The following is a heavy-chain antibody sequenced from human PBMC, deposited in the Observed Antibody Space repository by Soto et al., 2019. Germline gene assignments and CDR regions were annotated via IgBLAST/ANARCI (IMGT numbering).Heavy chain of an antibody. D-gene: IGHD2-21*02. CDR2: IYYSGST. CDR3: ARQRTSVVTQAYFDV. Sequence: PWATHALTYTVTGDYIRSRSDYWGWIRQPPGKGLEWIGSIYYSGSTYNNPSLRSRVSMSIDTSKDQFSLKLKSVTAADTALYFCARQRTSVVTQAYFDVWGPGSLVPVSS. J-gene: IGHJ4*02. V-gene: IGHV4-39*01. CDR1: GDYIRSRSDY.